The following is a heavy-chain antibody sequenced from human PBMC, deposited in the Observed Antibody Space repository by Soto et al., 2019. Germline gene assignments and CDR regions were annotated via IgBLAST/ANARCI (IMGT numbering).Heavy chain of an antibody. D-gene: IGHD2-21*02. CDR2: ISGSNNNI. CDR1: GFTLRNYE. J-gene: IGHJ4*02. V-gene: IGHV3-48*03. CDR3: ASERLCGADCYFFDN. Sequence: PXASLGLSVAASGFTLRNYEMNWVRQAAGKGLEWISRISGSNNNIYYADSVRGRFTISRDNAKNSLYLQMNSLRAEDTAIYYCASERLCGADCYFFDNWGQGTQVTVSS.